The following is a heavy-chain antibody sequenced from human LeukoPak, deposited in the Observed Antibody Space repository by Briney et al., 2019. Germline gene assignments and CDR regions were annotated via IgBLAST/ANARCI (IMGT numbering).Heavy chain of an antibody. D-gene: IGHD4-17*01. Sequence: PGGSLRLSCAASGFTFNSHAMAWVRQAPGKGLEWVSAISGSGGRTYDADSVKGRFTISRDNSKNTLYLQMNSLRAEDTAVYYCAKEGGDYVDYYYMDVWGKGTTVTVSS. CDR3: AKEGGDYVDYYYMDV. V-gene: IGHV3-23*01. CDR1: GFTFNSHA. CDR2: ISGSGGRT. J-gene: IGHJ6*03.